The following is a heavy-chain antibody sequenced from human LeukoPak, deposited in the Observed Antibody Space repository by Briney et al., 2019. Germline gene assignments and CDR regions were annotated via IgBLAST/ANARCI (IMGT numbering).Heavy chain of an antibody. V-gene: IGHV4-39*01. D-gene: IGHD6-13*01. CDR1: GGSISSSSYY. CDR3: ARSPIGYSRFAGFDY. J-gene: IGHJ4*02. Sequence: SETLSLTCTVSGGSISSSSYYWGWIRQPPGKGLEWIGSIYYSGSTYYNPSLKSRVTISVDTSKDQFSLKLSSVTVADTAVYYCARSPIGYSRFAGFDYWGQGTLVTVSS. CDR2: IYYSGST.